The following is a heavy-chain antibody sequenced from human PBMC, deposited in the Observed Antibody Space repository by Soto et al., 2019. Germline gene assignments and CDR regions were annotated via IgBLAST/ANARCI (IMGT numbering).Heavy chain of an antibody. V-gene: IGHV1-8*01. CDR1: GYTFTQYD. CDR3: VRVAGPPDY. CDR2: MNPTSGRT. Sequence: QLQLVQSGAEVKKPGASVKVSCKTSGYTFTQYDINWVRQAAGQGLEWMGWMNPTSGRTGYIQDFQGRVTMTSDSSISTAYLELSSLRSDDTAIYFCVRVAGPPDYWGQGTLVTVYS. J-gene: IGHJ4*02.